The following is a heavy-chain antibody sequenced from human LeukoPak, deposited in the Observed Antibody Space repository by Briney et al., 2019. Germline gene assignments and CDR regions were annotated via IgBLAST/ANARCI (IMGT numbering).Heavy chain of an antibody. CDR2: IYYSGST. CDR3: ARGRPRFDY. CDR1: GGSISSYY. Sequence: SETLSLTCTVSGGSISSYYWSWIRQPPGKGLEWIGYIYYSGSTNYNPSLKSRVTISVDTSKNQFSLKLSAVTAADTAVYYCARGRPRFDYWGQGTLVTVSS. J-gene: IGHJ4*02. V-gene: IGHV4-59*01.